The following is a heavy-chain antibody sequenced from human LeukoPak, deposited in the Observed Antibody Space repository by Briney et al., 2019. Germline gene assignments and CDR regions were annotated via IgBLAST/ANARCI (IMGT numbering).Heavy chain of an antibody. Sequence: ASVKVSCKASGYTFTKSGISLVRQAPGQGPEWMGWISTNKGNANYAHKFQGRVTLTAETSTSTAYMELRSLTSDDTAIYYCASRIDYDGQYPYFNYWGQGTLVTVSS. V-gene: IGHV1-18*01. CDR1: GYTFTKSG. D-gene: IGHD4-23*01. CDR2: ISTNKGNA. CDR3: ASRIDYDGQYPYFNY. J-gene: IGHJ4*02.